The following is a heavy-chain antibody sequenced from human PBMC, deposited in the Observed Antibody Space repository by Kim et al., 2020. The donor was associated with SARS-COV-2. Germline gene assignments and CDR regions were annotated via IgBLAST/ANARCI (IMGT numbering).Heavy chain of an antibody. CDR1: GYTFTAFS. V-gene: IGHV1-3*01. CDR2: INGASGNT. CDR3: ARGPGTTGTTGD. Sequence: ASVKVSCKASGYTFTAFSLHWVRQAPGHRLEWMGWINGASGNTKYSQNFQGRVTITRYTSARTAYMELSSLRSEDTAVYYCARGPGTTGTTGDWGQGTLVTVSS. D-gene: IGHD1-1*01. J-gene: IGHJ4*02.